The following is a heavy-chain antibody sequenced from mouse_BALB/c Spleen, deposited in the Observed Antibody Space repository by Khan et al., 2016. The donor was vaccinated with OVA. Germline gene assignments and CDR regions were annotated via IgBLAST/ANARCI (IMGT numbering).Heavy chain of an antibody. CDR3: ARRGYLMAWFAY. V-gene: IGHV2-2*02. J-gene: IGHJ3*01. CDR2: IWSGGST. D-gene: IGHD2-14*01. Sequence: QVQLKESGPGLVQPSQSLSITCTVSVFSLTNFGVHWVRQSPGKGLEWLGVIWSGGSTDYNAAFKSRLSISKDNSKSQVFFKMNSLQANDTATYYCARRGYLMAWFAYWGQGTLVTVSA. CDR1: VFSLTNFG.